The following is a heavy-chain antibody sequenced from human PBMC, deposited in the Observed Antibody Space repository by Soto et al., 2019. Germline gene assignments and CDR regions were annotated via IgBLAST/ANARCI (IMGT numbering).Heavy chain of an antibody. V-gene: IGHV3-21*01. D-gene: IGHD1-7*01. CDR2: ISSSSSYI. Sequence: GGALKVCSAASGVSFSSYSMNWVRQAPGKGLEWVSSISSSSSYIYYADSVKGRFTISRDNAKNSLYLQMNSLRAEDTAVYYCATGITGTTSGAFDIWAQGTMVTLS. J-gene: IGHJ3*02. CDR1: GVSFSSYS. CDR3: ATGITGTTSGAFDI.